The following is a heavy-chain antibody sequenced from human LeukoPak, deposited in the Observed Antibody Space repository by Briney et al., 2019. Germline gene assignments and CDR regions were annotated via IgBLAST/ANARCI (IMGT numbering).Heavy chain of an antibody. CDR2: IYYSGST. J-gene: IGHJ4*02. Sequence: SETLSLTCTVSGGSISSSSYYWGWIRQPPGKGLEWIGSIYYSGSTYYNPSLKSRVTISVDTSKNQFSLKLSSVTAADTAVCYCARQLTPPFFDYWGQGTLVTVSS. CDR1: GGSISSSSYY. CDR3: ARQLTPPFFDY. V-gene: IGHV4-39*01.